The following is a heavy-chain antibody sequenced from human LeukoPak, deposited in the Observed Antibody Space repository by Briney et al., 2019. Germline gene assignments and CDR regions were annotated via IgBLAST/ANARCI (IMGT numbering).Heavy chain of an antibody. CDR2: IYYSGST. CDR3: ARGFRGVVVVPADYFDY. D-gene: IGHD2-2*01. J-gene: IGHJ4*02. Sequence: KPSETLSLTCTVSGGSISSSSYYWGWIRQPPGKGLEWIGSIYYSGSTYYNPSLKSRVTISVDTSKNQFSLKLSSVTAADTAVYYCARGFRGVVVVPADYFDYWGQGTLVTVSS. CDR1: GGSISSSSYY. V-gene: IGHV4-39*07.